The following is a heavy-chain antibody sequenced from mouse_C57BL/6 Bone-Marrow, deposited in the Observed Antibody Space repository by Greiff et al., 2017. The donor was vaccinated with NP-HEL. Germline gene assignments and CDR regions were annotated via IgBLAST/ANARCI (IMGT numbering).Heavy chain of an antibody. CDR1: GYTFTSYW. J-gene: IGHJ2*01. D-gene: IGHD1-1*01. CDR2: IDPSDSYT. CDR3: ARDYGSRRGVFDY. Sequence: QVQLQQPGAELVKPGASVKLSCKASGYTFTSYWMQWVKQRPGQGLEWIGEIDPSDSYTNYNQKFKGKATLTVDTSSSTAYMQLSSLTSEDSAVYYCARDYGSRRGVFDYWGQGTTLTVSS. V-gene: IGHV1-50*01.